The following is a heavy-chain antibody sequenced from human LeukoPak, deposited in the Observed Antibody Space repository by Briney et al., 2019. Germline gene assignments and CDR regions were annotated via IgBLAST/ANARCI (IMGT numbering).Heavy chain of an antibody. CDR2: ISSEGSKK. CDR3: AREPHYYDSSGYYTPYTDY. CDR1: GFTFSTHA. V-gene: IGHV3-30-3*01. D-gene: IGHD3-22*01. Sequence: GGSLRLSCAASGFTFSTHAMSWVRQALGKGLEWVAVISSEGSKKFYADSVKGRFTISRDNSKNTLYLQMNSLGAEDTAVYYCAREPHYYDSSGYYTPYTDYWGQGTLVTVSS. J-gene: IGHJ4*02.